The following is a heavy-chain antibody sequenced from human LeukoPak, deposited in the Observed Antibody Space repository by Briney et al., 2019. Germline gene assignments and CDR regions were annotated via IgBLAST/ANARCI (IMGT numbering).Heavy chain of an antibody. V-gene: IGHV4-34*01. CDR2: INHSGST. CDR1: GGSFSGYY. Sequence: SETLSLTCAVYGGSFSGYYWSWIRQPPGKGLEWIGEINHSGSTIYNPSLKSRVTISVDTSKNQFSLKLSSVTAADTAVYYCARGIADYYDSSGYGLVDYWGQGTLVTVSS. D-gene: IGHD3-22*01. CDR3: ARGIADYYDSSGYGLVDY. J-gene: IGHJ4*02.